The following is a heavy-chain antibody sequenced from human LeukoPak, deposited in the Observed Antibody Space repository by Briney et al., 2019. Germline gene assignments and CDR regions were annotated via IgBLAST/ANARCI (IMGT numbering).Heavy chain of an antibody. CDR2: IYYTGTT. J-gene: IGHJ4*02. CDR1: GASMSGHY. D-gene: IGHD6-6*01. Sequence: SETLSLTCTVSGASMSGHYWTWIRQDPGTGLERIGNIYYTGTTSYNPALVSRVTISLDTSNNQFSLKLTSVTAADTAVYYCAKEGGPARPGLDSWGQGTLVTVPS. CDR3: AKEGGPARPGLDS. V-gene: IGHV4-59*11.